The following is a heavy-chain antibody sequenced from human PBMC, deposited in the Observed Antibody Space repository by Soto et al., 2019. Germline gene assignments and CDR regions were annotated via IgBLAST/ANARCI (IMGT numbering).Heavy chain of an antibody. Sequence: EVQLVQSGAEVKKPGESLKISCKGFGYTYPSYWIGWVRQMPGKGLEWMGIIYPEDSDTRYSPSFQGQVTISADKSISTAYLQWSSLKASDTAMYSCERRILLWSVRDAFDIWGQGTMVTVSS. V-gene: IGHV5-51*03. J-gene: IGHJ3*02. CDR2: IYPEDSDT. D-gene: IGHD3-10*01. CDR1: GYTYPSYW. CDR3: ERRILLWSVRDAFDI.